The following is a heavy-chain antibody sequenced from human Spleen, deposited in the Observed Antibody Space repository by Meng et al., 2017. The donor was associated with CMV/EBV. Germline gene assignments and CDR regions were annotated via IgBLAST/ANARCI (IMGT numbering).Heavy chain of an antibody. Sequence: GGSLRLSCAASGFSFSNFAMNWVRQAPGKGLEWVPYVSSSSSHIYYADTVKGRSTISRDDAKNSLYLQMNSLKAEDTAVYYCARDLRQDYGGNPSLYYYYGMDVWGQGTTVTVSS. CDR3: ARDLRQDYGGNPSLYYYYGMDV. CDR1: GFSFSNFA. V-gene: IGHV3-21*01. CDR2: VSSSSSHI. J-gene: IGHJ6*02. D-gene: IGHD4-23*01.